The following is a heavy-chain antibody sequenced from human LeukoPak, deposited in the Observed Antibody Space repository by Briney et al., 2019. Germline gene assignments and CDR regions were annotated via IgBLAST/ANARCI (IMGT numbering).Heavy chain of an antibody. V-gene: IGHV1-2*02. J-gene: IGHJ4*02. CDR2: INPNSGGT. Sequence: ASVKVSCKASGYTFTGYYMHWVRQAPGQGLEWMGWINPNSGGTNYAQKFQGRVTMTRDTSISTAYMELSSLRSEDTAVYYCARGSTGDFWSGPQGYWGQGTLVTVSS. D-gene: IGHD3-3*01. CDR3: ARGSTGDFWSGPQGY. CDR1: GYTFTGYY.